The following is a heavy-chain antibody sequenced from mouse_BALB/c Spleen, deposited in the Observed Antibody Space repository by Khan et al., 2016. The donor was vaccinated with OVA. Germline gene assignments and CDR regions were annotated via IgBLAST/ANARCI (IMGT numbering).Heavy chain of an antibody. CDR2: IGNKADGYRT. J-gene: IGHJ2*01. D-gene: IGHD4-1*02. V-gene: IGHV7-3*02. CDR1: GFTFTDYY. CDR3: ARDQVGSYFDY. Sequence: EVQGVESGGGLVQPGGSLRLSCATSGFTFTDYYMTWVRQPPGKALEWLGFIGNKADGYRTEYSASVKGRFTISRDNSQSILYLQMTTLRAEDSATYYCARDQVGSYFDYWGQGTTLTVSS.